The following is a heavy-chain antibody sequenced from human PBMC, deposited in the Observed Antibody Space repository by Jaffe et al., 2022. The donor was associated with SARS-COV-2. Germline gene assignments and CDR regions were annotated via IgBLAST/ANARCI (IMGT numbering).Heavy chain of an antibody. CDR2: IRFDGSQK. CDR3: ASGQQLTLGGFDY. CDR1: GITFTTYG. D-gene: IGHD1-26*01. J-gene: IGHJ4*02. Sequence: VQLVQSGGGVVQPGGSLRLSCATSGITFTTYGMHWVRRAPGKGLEWVAFIRFDGSQKDYADSVRGRFTISRDNFEHTLYLQMDNLRVADTAIYYCASGQQLTLGGFDYWGQGTRVIVSS. V-gene: IGHV3-30*02.